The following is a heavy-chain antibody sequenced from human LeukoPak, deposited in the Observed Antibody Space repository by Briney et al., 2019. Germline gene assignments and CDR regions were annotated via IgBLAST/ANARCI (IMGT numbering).Heavy chain of an antibody. V-gene: IGHV4-38-2*02. CDR1: GYSISSGYY. CDR3: ASREGYCSGGSCYPAAFDI. CDR2: INHSGST. J-gene: IGHJ3*02. D-gene: IGHD2-15*01. Sequence: SETLSLTCTVSGYSISSGYYWSWIRQPPGKGLEWIGEINHSGSTNYNPSLKSRVTISVDTSKNQFSLKLSSVTAADTAVYYCASREGYCSGGSCYPAAFDIWGQGTMVTVSS.